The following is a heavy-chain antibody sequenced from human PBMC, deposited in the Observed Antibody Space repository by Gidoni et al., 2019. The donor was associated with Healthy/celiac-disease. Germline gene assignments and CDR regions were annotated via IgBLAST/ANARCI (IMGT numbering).Heavy chain of an antibody. V-gene: IGHV3-21*06. D-gene: IGHD2-15*01. J-gene: IGHJ4*02. CDR2: IISSISYI. CDR1: GFNFSRYS. Sequence: EVELVESGGGLVKRGGYLRLSCAASGFNFSRYSMNWVRQAPGNGLECVSSIISSISYIYYAGSVKGRFTISRDNSKNSLYLQMISLRAEDTAVYHCASSIGGKPGYFAYWGQGTLVTVSS. CDR3: ASSIGGKPGYFAY.